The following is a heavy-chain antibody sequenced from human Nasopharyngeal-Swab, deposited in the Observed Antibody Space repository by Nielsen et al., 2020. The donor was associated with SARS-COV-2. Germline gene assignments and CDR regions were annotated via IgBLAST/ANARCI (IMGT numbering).Heavy chain of an antibody. V-gene: IGHV4-59*11. Sequence: GSLRLSCTVSGVSISGQYWSWIRQPPGKGLEWIGYISHNSGTNYNPSLKSRVTMFMDTSKNQFSLKLRSVTAADTAVYYCAKEGATGWFDPWGQGTLVTVSS. CDR1: GVSISGQY. CDR3: AKEGATGWFDP. J-gene: IGHJ5*02. CDR2: ISHNSGT.